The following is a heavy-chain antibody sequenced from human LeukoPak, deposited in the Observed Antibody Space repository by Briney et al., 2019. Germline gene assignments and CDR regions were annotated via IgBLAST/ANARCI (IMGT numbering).Heavy chain of an antibody. J-gene: IGHJ2*01. D-gene: IGHD4-17*01. CDR2: IYYSGST. CDR3: ASRGDDGEDWHFDL. Sequence: PSETLSLTCTVSGGSISSGSYYWGWIRQPPGKGLEWIVSIYYSGSTYYNPSLKSRVTISVDTSKNQFSLRLSSVTAADTAVYYCASRGDDGEDWHFDLWGRGTLVTVSS. CDR1: GGSISSGSYY. V-gene: IGHV4-39*01.